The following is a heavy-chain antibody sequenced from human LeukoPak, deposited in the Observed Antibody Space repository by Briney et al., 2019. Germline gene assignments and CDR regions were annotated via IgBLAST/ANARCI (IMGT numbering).Heavy chain of an antibody. J-gene: IGHJ4*02. V-gene: IGHV4-34*01. CDR3: ARSQTGGTFDY. CDR1: GGSFSGYY. Sequence: SETLSLTCAVYGGSFSGYYWSWIRQPPGKGLEWIGEINHSGSTNYNPSLKSRVTISVDTSKNQFSLKLSSVTAADTAVYYCARSQTGGTFDYWGQGVLVTVSS. CDR2: INHSGST. D-gene: IGHD1-26*01.